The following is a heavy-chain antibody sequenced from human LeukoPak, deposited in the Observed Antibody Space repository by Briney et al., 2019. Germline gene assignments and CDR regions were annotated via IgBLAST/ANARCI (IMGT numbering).Heavy chain of an antibody. CDR1: GFTFSSYY. V-gene: IGHV3-23*01. CDR3: ANYRQSITAAGNSREFADY. Sequence: PGGSLGLSCEASGFTFSSYYMIWVRQAPGKGLEWVSVISVSGDWTYYADSVKGRFTISRDNSKNTLYLQMNSLRAEDTAVYYCANYRQSITAAGNSREFADYWGQGTLVTVSS. CDR2: ISVSGDWT. J-gene: IGHJ4*02. D-gene: IGHD6-13*01.